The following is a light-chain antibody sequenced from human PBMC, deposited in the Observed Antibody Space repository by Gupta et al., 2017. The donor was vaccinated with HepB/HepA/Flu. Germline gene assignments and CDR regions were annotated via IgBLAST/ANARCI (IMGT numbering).Light chain of an antibody. CDR2: DND. Sequence: QSVLTQPPSGSAAPGQKVTISCSGCSSNIGNNYISWYQQLPGTAPKLLIYDNDKRPSGIPDRFSGSKSGTSATLGITGLQTGDEADYYGGTWDGSLSIHVFGPGTKVTVL. V-gene: IGLV1-51*01. J-gene: IGLJ1*01. CDR1: SSNIGNNY. CDR3: GTWDGSLSIHV.